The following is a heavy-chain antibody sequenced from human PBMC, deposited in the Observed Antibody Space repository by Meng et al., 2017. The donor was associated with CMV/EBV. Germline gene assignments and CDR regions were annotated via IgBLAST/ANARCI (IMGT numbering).Heavy chain of an antibody. V-gene: IGHV2-5*02. Sequence: QTTSKESGPRLQKPTQTFPLTCTFSAFSLSTNGLGVGCIRQPPGKALEWLALIYWDDDKRYSTSLKSRLTITKDTSKNQVVLTMTNMDPVDTATYYCARIAAAGRFDYWGQGTLVTVSS. CDR2: IYWDDDK. CDR3: ARIAAAGRFDY. J-gene: IGHJ4*02. D-gene: IGHD6-13*01. CDR1: AFSLSTNGLG.